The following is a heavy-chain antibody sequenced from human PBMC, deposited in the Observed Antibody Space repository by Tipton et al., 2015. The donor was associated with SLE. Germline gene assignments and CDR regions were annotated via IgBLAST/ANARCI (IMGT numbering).Heavy chain of an antibody. J-gene: IGHJ4*02. D-gene: IGHD4-11*01. CDR2: IYYSGST. CDR1: GGSISSYY. V-gene: IGHV4-59*01. Sequence: LSCTVSGGSISSYYWSWIRQPPGKGLEWIGYIYYSGSTNYNPSLKSRVTISVDTSKNQFSLKLSSVTAADTAVYYCARYYSNYFDYWGQGTLVTVSS. CDR3: ARYYSNYFDY.